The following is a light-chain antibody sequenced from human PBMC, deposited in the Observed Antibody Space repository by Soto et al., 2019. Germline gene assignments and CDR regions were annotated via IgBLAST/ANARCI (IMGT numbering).Light chain of an antibody. CDR2: AAS. V-gene: IGKV1-6*01. CDR3: LQDYNYPPT. J-gene: IGKJ1*01. CDR1: QGMRND. Sequence: AIQMTQSPSSLSASVGDRVTITCRASQGMRNDLGWYQQKPGKAPKLLIYAASSLPSGVPSRFSGSGSGTDFTLTISSLQPEDFAPYYCLQDYNYPPTFGQGTKVEIK.